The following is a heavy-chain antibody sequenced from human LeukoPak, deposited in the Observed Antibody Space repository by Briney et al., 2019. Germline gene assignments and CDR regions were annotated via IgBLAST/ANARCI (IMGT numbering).Heavy chain of an antibody. CDR2: ISAYNGST. CDR3: ARDEGLTVTTGNFDY. V-gene: IGHV1-18*01. Sequence: GASVKVSCKASGYTFTSYGISWVRQAPGQGLEWMGWISAYNGSTNYAQKLQGRVTMTTDTSTSTAYMELRSLRSDDTAVYYCARDEGLTVTTGNFDYWGQGTLVTVSS. D-gene: IGHD4-17*01. CDR1: GYTFTSYG. J-gene: IGHJ4*02.